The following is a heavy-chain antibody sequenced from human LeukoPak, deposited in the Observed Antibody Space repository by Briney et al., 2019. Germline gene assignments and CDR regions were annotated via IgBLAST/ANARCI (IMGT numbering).Heavy chain of an antibody. CDR1: GFTVSSYA. J-gene: IGHJ4*02. V-gene: IGHV3-13*01. CDR3: ARQMQSHGNFDS. D-gene: IGHD1-26*01. Sequence: GGSLRLSCAASGFTVSSYAMHWVRQPIGKGLEWVSALGIAGDTFYPGSVKGRFTISRENARNSLYLQMNSLRAEDTAMYYCARQMQSHGNFDSWGQGTLVTVSS. CDR2: LGIAGDT.